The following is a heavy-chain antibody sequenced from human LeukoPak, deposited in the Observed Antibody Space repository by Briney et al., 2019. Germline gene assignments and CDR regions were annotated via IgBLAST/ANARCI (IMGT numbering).Heavy chain of an antibody. V-gene: IGHV1-8*01. Sequence: ASVTVSCKASGYTFTSYDINWVRRATGQGLEWMGWMNPNSGNTGYAQRFQGRVTMTRNTSISTAYMELSSLRSEDTAVYYCARVVYGDSPAYYYYGMDVWGQGTTVTVSS. CDR1: GYTFTSYD. CDR2: MNPNSGNT. CDR3: ARVVYGDSPAYYYYGMDV. J-gene: IGHJ6*02. D-gene: IGHD4-17*01.